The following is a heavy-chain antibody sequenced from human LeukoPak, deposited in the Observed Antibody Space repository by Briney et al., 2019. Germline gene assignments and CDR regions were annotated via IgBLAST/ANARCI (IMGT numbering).Heavy chain of an antibody. CDR2: ISGSGGST. J-gene: IGHJ4*02. D-gene: IGHD3-22*01. CDR1: GFTFSSYA. V-gene: IGHV3-23*01. CDR3: SKGYYYDSSSYYYTFDT. Sequence: GGSLRLSCAASGFTFSSYAMSWVRQAPGKGLEWVSAISGSGGSTYYAYSVKGRFTISRDNSKNTLYLEMNSLSAQDTGVYYCSKGYYYDSSSYYYTFDTWGEGNL.